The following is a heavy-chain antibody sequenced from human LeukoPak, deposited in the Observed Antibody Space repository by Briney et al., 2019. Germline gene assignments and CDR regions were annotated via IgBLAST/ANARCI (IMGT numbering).Heavy chain of an antibody. CDR1: GFTFSSYA. V-gene: IGHV3-30-3*01. CDR3: AKYVQQWLVHAALGY. J-gene: IGHJ4*02. Sequence: GGSLRLSCAAPGFTFSSYAMHWVRQAPGKGLEWVAVISYDGSNKYYADSVKGRFTISRDNAKNSLYLQMNSLRTEDTAVYYCAKYVQQWLVHAALGYWGRGTLVTVS. D-gene: IGHD6-19*01. CDR2: ISYDGSNK.